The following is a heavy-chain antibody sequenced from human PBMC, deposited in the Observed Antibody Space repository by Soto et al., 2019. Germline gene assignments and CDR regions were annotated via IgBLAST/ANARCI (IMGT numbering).Heavy chain of an antibody. CDR2: INPNSGGT. J-gene: IGHJ6*02. D-gene: IGHD3-22*01. V-gene: IGHV1-2*04. CDR1: GYTFTGYY. Sequence: ASVKVSCKASGYTFTGYYMHWVRQAPGQGLEWMGWINPNSGGTNYAQKFQGWVTMTRDTSISTAYMELSRLRSDDTAVYYCAREGYYDSSGYYYYGTDVWGQGTTVTVSS. CDR3: AREGYYDSSGYYYYGTDV.